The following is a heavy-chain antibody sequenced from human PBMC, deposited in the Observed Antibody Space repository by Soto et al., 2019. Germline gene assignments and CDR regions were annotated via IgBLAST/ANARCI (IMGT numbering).Heavy chain of an antibody. CDR3: GRVPLDGNYANGVDV. V-gene: IGHV3-7*03. CDR2: TDTDGSRK. J-gene: IGHJ6*02. CDR1: VFNFNTYW. D-gene: IGHD4-17*01. Sequence: PGWSLRLSCAASVFNFNTYWMYWVRQAPGKGLEWVANTDTDGSRKNYVDSVKGRFIISRDNAKNSLFLQMNSLRADDTAVYYCGRVPLDGNYANGVDVWGQGTTVTVSS.